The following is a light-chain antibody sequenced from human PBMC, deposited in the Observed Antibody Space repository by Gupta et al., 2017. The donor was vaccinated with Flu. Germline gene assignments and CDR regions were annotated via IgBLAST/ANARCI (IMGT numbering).Light chain of an antibody. CDR2: WAS. J-gene: IGKJ1*01. CDR1: QSVLYSSNNKNY. CDR3: QQYYSTASWT. V-gene: IGKV4-1*01. Sequence: DIVMTQSPDSLAVSLGERATINCKSSQSVLYSSNNKNYLAWYQQKPGQPPKLLIYWASTRESGVPDRFSGSGSETDFTLTISSRQAEDVAVYYCQQYYSTASWTFGQGTKVEIK.